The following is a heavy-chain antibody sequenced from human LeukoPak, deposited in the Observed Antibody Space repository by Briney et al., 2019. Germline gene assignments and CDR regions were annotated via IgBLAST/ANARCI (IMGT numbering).Heavy chain of an antibody. D-gene: IGHD1-1*01. CDR1: GFTFSSYA. CDR3: ARYGPDDSPSDY. Sequence: GGSLRLSCAASGFTFSSYAMSWVRQAPGKGLEWVANIKEDGSAKYHMDSVKGRFTISRDNAKNSLYLQMNSLRAEDTAVYYCARYGPDDSPSDYWGQGTLVTVSS. J-gene: IGHJ4*02. V-gene: IGHV3-7*01. CDR2: IKEDGSAK.